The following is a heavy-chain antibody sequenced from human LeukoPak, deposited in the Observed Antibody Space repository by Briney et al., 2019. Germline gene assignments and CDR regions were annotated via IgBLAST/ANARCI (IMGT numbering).Heavy chain of an antibody. V-gene: IGHV3-74*01. Sequence: PGGSLRLSCAASGLTFSNYWMHWVRHAPGKGLEWVSRINTDGRTTDYADSVKGRFTTSRDNAKNTLYLQMNSLRAEDTAVYYCVRLLDLDYWGQGTLVTVSS. CDR3: VRLLDLDY. J-gene: IGHJ4*02. CDR1: GLTFSNYW. CDR2: INTDGRTT. D-gene: IGHD3-3*01.